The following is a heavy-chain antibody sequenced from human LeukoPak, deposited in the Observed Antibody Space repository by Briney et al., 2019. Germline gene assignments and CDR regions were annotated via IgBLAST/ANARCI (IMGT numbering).Heavy chain of an antibody. J-gene: IGHJ4*02. CDR1: GFTFSSYS. Sequence: GRSLRLSCAASGFTFSSYSINWVRPAPGKGLEWVSSIRSSSSSIYYADSVKGRFTISRDNAKNSLYLQMNSLRAEDTAVYYCARSEDIVVVPAAPTYFDYWGQGTLVTVSS. D-gene: IGHD2-2*01. CDR3: ARSEDIVVVPAAPTYFDY. CDR2: IRSSSSSI. V-gene: IGHV3-21*01.